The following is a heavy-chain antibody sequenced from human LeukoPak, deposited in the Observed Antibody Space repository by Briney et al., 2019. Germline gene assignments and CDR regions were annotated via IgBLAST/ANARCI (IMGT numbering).Heavy chain of an antibody. CDR2: IYENGGTT. CDR1: GFTFRSHA. D-gene: IGHD2-21*01. Sequence: GGSLRLSCVGSGFTFRSHAMSWVRQAPEKGLEFVSGIYENGGTTYYADSVKGRFSISRDNSKNTLHLQMDSLRGEDTAVYYCAKDFRIGYSAHFDYWGQGALVTVSS. CDR3: AKDFRIGYSAHFDY. V-gene: IGHV3-23*01. J-gene: IGHJ4*02.